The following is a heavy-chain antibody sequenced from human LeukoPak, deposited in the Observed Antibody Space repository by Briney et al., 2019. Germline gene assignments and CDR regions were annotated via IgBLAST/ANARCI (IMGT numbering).Heavy chain of an antibody. V-gene: IGHV1-8*01. Sequence: ASVKVSCKASGYTFTSYDINWVRQATGQGLEWMGWMNPNSGNTGYAQKFQGRVTMTRDMSTSTVYMELSSLRSEDTAVYYCARDYSSSSWSFDYWGQGTLVTVSS. CDR1: GYTFTSYD. CDR2: MNPNSGNT. D-gene: IGHD6-6*01. CDR3: ARDYSSSSWSFDY. J-gene: IGHJ4*02.